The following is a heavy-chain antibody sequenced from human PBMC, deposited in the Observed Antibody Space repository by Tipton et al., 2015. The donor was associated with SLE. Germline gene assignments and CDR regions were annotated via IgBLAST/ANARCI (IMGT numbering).Heavy chain of an antibody. J-gene: IGHJ6*03. CDR1: GFTFSSYS. Sequence: GSLRLSCAASGFTFSSYSMNWVRQAPGKGLEWVSSISSSSSYIYYADSVKGRFTISRDNAKNSLYLQMNNLRAEDTAVYYCTRTWAGEGYYYYMDVWGKGTTVTVSS. CDR2: ISSSSSYI. D-gene: IGHD7-27*01. CDR3: TRTWAGEGYYYYMDV. V-gene: IGHV3-21*01.